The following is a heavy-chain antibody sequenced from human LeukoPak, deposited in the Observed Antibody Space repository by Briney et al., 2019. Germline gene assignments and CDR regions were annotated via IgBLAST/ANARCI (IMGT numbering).Heavy chain of an antibody. Sequence: PSETLSLTCTGSGGSISSDSWGWIRQPPGKGPEWIGYIYFSGSTNYNPSLKSRVTMSIDTSKNQFSLNLRSVTAADTAVYYCARLRCSSITCYPGVFYYYMDVWGKGATVTVSS. CDR1: GGSISSDS. D-gene: IGHD2-2*01. CDR3: ARLRCSSITCYPGVFYYYMDV. CDR2: IYFSGST. V-gene: IGHV4-59*08. J-gene: IGHJ6*03.